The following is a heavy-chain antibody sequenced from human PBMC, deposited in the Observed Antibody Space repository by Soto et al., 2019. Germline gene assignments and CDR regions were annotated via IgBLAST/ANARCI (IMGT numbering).Heavy chain of an antibody. D-gene: IGHD6-13*01. CDR3: ERDRSMGSTAAGTGPNWFDP. CDR2: IIPIFGTA. Sequence: VQLVQSVAEVKKPGSSVKGSCKASGGTFSSYAISWVRQAPGQGLEWMGGIIPIFGTANYAQKFQGRVTMTANESTSTAYMELSSLRSEDTALYYCERDRSMGSTAAGTGPNWFDPWGQGTLVTVSS. J-gene: IGHJ5*02. V-gene: IGHV1-69*01. CDR1: GGTFSSYA.